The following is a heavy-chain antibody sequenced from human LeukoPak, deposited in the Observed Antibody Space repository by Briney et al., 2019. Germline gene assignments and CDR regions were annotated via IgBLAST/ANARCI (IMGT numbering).Heavy chain of an antibody. J-gene: IGHJ4*02. D-gene: IGHD6-13*01. CDR2: IIPIFGTA. CDR1: GGTFSSYA. V-gene: IGHV1-69*05. Sequence: SAKVSCKASGGTFSSYAISWVRQAPGQGLEWMGGIIPIFGTANYAQKFQGRVTITTDESTSTAYMELSSLRSEDTAVYYCARGGPGIAASEGFDYWGQGTLVTVSS. CDR3: ARGGPGIAASEGFDY.